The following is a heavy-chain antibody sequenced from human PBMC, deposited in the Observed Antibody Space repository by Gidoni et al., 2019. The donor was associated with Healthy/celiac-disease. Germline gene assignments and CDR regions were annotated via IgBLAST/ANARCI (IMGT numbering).Heavy chain of an antibody. Sequence: QSGAEVKKPGASVKVSCKASGYTFTSYGISWVRQAPKQGLEWMGWISAYNGNTNYAQKLQGRVTMTTDTSTSTAYMGLRSLRSDDTAVYYCAREGPTVGYYYYYGMDVWGQGTTVTVSS. CDR1: GYTFTSYG. D-gene: IGHD4-4*01. CDR2: ISAYNGNT. CDR3: AREGPTVGYYYYYGMDV. V-gene: IGHV1-18*01. J-gene: IGHJ6*02.